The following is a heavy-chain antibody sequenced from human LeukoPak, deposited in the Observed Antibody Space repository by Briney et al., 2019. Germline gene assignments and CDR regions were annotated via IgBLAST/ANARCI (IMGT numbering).Heavy chain of an antibody. D-gene: IGHD2-2*02. V-gene: IGHV1-46*01. J-gene: IGHJ5*02. CDR2: INPSGGST. Sequence: APVKVSCKASGYTFTSYYMHWVRQAPGRGLEWMGIINPSGGSTSYAQKFQGRVTMTRDTSTSTVYMELSSLRSEDTAVYYCARDLNPVGYCSSTSCHNNWFDPWGQGTLVTVSS. CDR1: GYTFTSYY. CDR3: ARDLNPVGYCSSTSCHNNWFDP.